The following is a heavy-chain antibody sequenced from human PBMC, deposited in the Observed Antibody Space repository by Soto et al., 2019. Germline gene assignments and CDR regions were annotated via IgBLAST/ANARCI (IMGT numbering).Heavy chain of an antibody. CDR2: IYYSGST. Sequence: SETLSLTCTVSGGSISSGDYYWSWIRQPPGKGLEWIGYIYYSGSTYYNPSLKSRVTISVDTSKNQFSLKLSSVTAADTAVYYCARDRMVRGVRPSYYYYGMDVWGQGTTVTVSS. CDR3: ARDRMVRGVRPSYYYYGMDV. V-gene: IGHV4-30-4*02. CDR1: GGSISSGDYY. D-gene: IGHD3-10*01. J-gene: IGHJ6*02.